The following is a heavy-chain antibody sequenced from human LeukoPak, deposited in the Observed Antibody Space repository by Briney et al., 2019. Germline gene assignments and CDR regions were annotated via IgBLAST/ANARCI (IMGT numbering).Heavy chain of an antibody. CDR1: GFMFDDFA. CDR3: AKGTGRYWTFFDT. V-gene: IGHV3-9*01. J-gene: IGHJ4*02. D-gene: IGHD1-26*01. CDR2: ISWDSGSI. Sequence: GRSLRLSCAASGFMFDDFAMHWVRQAPGKGLEWVAGISWDSGSIDYAVSVKGRFTISRDNSKNTLFLQMNMLRPEDTALYYVAKGTGRYWTFFDTWGEGTLLTVSS.